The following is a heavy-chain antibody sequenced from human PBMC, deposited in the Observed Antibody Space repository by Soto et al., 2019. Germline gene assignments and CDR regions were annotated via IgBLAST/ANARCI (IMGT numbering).Heavy chain of an antibody. CDR2: IFHSGST. Sequence: QVQLQESGPGLVKPSQTLSLTCSVSGCSITSGGFYWSWIRQHPEKGLEWIAYIFHSGSTYFNPSLKGRIIISADTSKNQFSLKLTSVTAADTAVYYCVRGGIAGKWFDPWGQGTLVTVSS. V-gene: IGHV4-31*03. CDR1: GCSITSGGFY. CDR3: VRGGIAGKWFDP. J-gene: IGHJ5*02. D-gene: IGHD6-13*01.